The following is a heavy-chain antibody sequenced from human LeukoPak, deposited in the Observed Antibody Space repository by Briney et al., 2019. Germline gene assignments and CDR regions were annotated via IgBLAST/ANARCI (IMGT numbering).Heavy chain of an antibody. CDR1: GFTFSSYA. Sequence: GGSLRLSCAASGFTFSSYAMSWVRQAPGKGLEWVSAISGSGGSTYYADSVKGRFTISRDNSKNTLYLTMNSLRAEDTAVYSCAKDRRGSSGYYMDVWGKGTTVTVSS. CDR2: ISGSGGST. J-gene: IGHJ6*03. CDR3: AKDRRGSSGYYMDV. V-gene: IGHV3-23*01. D-gene: IGHD3-22*01.